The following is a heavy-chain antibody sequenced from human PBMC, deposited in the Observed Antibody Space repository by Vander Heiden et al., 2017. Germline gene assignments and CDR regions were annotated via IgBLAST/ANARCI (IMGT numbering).Heavy chain of an antibody. CDR1: GFFTTATSFD. Sequence: QLQLQESGPGLVKPSEPLSLTCDLSGFFTTATSFDGGWVRQSPGKGLEWIGSLYHSGTTYCNRYLRSRLTISVDTSKTLFSLKLSSVTAADTAVYFCVRGIGDLWYYGMDVWGQGTTVTVSS. V-gene: IGHV4-39*01. CDR3: VRGIGDLWYYGMDV. CDR2: LYHSGTT. D-gene: IGHD3-3*01. J-gene: IGHJ6*01.